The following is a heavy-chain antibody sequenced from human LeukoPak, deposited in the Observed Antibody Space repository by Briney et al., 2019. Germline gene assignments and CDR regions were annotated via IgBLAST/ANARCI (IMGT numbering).Heavy chain of an antibody. CDR2: IYTSGST. Sequence: SETLSLTCTVSGGSISSYYWSWIRQPAGKGLEWIGRIYTSGSTNYNPSLKSRDTMSVDTSKNQFSLKLSSATTADTAVYYCAREYDILTGYSPDYYYYGMDVWGQGTTVTVSS. V-gene: IGHV4-4*07. CDR1: GGSISSYY. J-gene: IGHJ6*02. D-gene: IGHD3-9*01. CDR3: AREYDILTGYSPDYYYYGMDV.